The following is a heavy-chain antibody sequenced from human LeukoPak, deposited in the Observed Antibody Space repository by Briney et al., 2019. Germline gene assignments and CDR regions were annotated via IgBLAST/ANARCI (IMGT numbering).Heavy chain of an antibody. V-gene: IGHV4-34*01. D-gene: IGHD6-13*01. CDR3: ASSDSSSWYVRVVYYVY. J-gene: IGHJ4*02. CDR1: GGPFSGYY. Sequence: SETLSLTCAVYGGPFSGYYWSWIRQPPGKGLEWIGEINHSGSTNYNPSLKSRVTISVDTSKNQFSLKLSSVTAADTAVYYCASSDSSSWYVRVVYYVYWGQGTLVTVSS. CDR2: INHSGST.